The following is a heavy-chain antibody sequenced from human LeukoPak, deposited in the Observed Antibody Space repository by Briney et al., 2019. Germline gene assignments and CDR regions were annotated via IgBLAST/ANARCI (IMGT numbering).Heavy chain of an antibody. CDR3: ARAHGLGAAGYYFDY. CDR2: ISGYNGNT. J-gene: IGHJ4*02. V-gene: IGHV1-18*01. CDR1: GYTFTTYG. Sequence: ASVKVSCKASGYTFTTYGINWVRQAPGQGLEWMGWISGYNGNTNSAQKVQGRITMTTDTSTSTAYMELRSLRSDDTAVYYCARAHGLGAAGYYFDYWGQGTLVTVSS. D-gene: IGHD6-13*01.